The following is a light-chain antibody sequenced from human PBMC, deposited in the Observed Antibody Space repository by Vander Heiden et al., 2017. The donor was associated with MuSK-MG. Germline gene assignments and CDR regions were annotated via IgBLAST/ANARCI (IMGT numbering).Light chain of an antibody. Sequence: QSALTQPPSAPGSPGQSVTISCTGTSSDVGGYNYVSWYQQHPGKAPKLMIYEVSKRPSGVPDRFSGSKSGNTASLTVSGLQAEDEADYYCSSYAGTDVLGTGTKVNVI. CDR1: SSDVGGYNY. CDR2: EVS. J-gene: IGLJ1*01. CDR3: SSYAGTDV. V-gene: IGLV2-8*01.